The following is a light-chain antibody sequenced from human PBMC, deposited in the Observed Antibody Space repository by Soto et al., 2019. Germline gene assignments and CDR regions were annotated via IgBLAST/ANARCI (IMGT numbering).Light chain of an antibody. Sequence: EIVLTQSPATLSLSPGERATLSCRASQSVGTYLAWYQHKPGQPPRLLIHGAFNRATGIPARFSGSGSATDFTLTISSLEPDDFPVYYCQQCDTWRSFGQGTKLEIK. CDR3: QQCDTWRS. V-gene: IGKV3-11*01. CDR1: QSVGTY. CDR2: GAF. J-gene: IGKJ2*01.